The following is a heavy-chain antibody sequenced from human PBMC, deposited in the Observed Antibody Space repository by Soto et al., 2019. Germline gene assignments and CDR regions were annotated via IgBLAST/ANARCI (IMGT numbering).Heavy chain of an antibody. CDR1: GGTFSSYA. CDR2: IIPIFGTA. J-gene: IGHJ4*02. V-gene: IGHV1-69*01. CDR3: ARNDFCRHYFDY. D-gene: IGHD3-3*01. Sequence: QVQLVQSGAEVKKPGSSVKVSCKASGGTFSSYAISWVRQAPGQGLEWMGGIIPIFGTANFAQNFQGRVTITADESTSTAYMELSSLRSEDTAVYYCARNDFCRHYFDYWGQGTLVTVSS.